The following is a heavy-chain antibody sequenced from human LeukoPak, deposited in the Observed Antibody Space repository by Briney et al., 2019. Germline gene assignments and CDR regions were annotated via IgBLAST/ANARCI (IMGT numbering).Heavy chain of an antibody. Sequence: GGSLRLSCAASGFTFSSYAMHWVRQAPGKGLEWVAIISYDGSNKYYADSVKGRFTISRDNSKNTLYLQMNSLRVEDTAVYYCARDRGYSRDDAYGGKGPLVTVSS. J-gene: IGHJ4*02. CDR2: ISYDGSNK. V-gene: IGHV3-30*03. CDR3: ARDRGYSRDDAY. D-gene: IGHD5-12*01. CDR1: GFTFSSYA.